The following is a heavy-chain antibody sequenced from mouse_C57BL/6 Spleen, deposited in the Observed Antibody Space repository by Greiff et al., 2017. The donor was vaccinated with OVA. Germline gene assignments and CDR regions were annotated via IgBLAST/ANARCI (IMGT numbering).Heavy chain of an antibody. V-gene: IGHV5-4*01. CDR1: GFPFSTYP. CDR3: AREPGISGAFAY. D-gene: IGHD1-3*01. CDR2: ISDGGSYT. Sequence: EVKLVESGGGLVKPGGSLKLSCAASGFPFSTYPMSWVRQIPEKRLEWVATISDGGSYTYYPDNVKGRFTISRDNAKNNLYLQMSHLKSEDTAMYYCAREPGISGAFAYWGQGTLVTVSA. J-gene: IGHJ3*01.